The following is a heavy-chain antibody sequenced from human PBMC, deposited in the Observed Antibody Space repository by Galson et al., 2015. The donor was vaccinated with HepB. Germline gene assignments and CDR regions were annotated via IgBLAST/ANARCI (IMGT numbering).Heavy chain of an antibody. J-gene: IGHJ4*02. CDR1: GFTFSSYR. D-gene: IGHD3-16*02. CDR2: IKQDGSEK. V-gene: IGHV3-7*01. Sequence: SLRLSCAASGFTFSSYRMSWVRQAPGKGLEWVANIKQDGSEKYYVDSVKGRFTISRDNAKNSLYLQMNSLRAEDTAVYYCARGYDYIWGSYRPQFDYWGQGTLVTVSS. CDR3: ARGYDYIWGSYRPQFDY.